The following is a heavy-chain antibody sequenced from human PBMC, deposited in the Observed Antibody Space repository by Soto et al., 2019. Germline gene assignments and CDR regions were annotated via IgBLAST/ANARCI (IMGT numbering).Heavy chain of an antibody. Sequence: GGSLRLSCAASGFPFSSYAINWVRQAPGKGLEWVSAISGSGGTTYYADSVKGRFTISRDNSKNTLFLQMSSLRAEDTALFFFAKQSFDYFWGTYRYYFHSWGLGTLVPVSS. D-gene: IGHD3-16*02. CDR2: ISGSGGTT. V-gene: IGHV3-23*01. J-gene: IGHJ4*02. CDR1: GFPFSSYA. CDR3: AKQSFDYFWGTYRYYFHS.